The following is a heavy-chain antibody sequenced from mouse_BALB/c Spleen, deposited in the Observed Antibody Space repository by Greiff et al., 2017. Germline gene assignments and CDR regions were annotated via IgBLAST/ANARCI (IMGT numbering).Heavy chain of an antibody. Sequence: QVQLQQPGAELVKPGASVKLSCKASGYTFTSYWMHWVKQRPGQGLEWIGEIDPSDSYTNYNQKFKGKATLTVDKSSSTAYMQLSSLTSEDSAVYYCAITAVVATPMDYWGQGTSVTVSS. D-gene: IGHD1-1*01. J-gene: IGHJ4*01. CDR3: AITAVVATPMDY. V-gene: IGHV1-69*02. CDR2: IDPSDSYT. CDR1: GYTFTSYW.